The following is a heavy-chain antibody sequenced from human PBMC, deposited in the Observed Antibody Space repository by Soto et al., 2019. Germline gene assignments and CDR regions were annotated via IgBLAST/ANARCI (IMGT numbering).Heavy chain of an antibody. CDR1: GFTFSSYA. CDR3: ARDTGELGVYYFDY. CDR2: ISYDGSNK. J-gene: IGHJ4*02. Sequence: GGSLRLSCAASGFTFSSYAMHWVRQAPGKGLEWVAVISYDGSNKYYADSVKGRFTISRDNSKNTLYLQMNSLRAEDTAVYYCARDTGELGVYYFDYWGQGTLVTVSS. D-gene: IGHD3-16*01. V-gene: IGHV3-30-3*01.